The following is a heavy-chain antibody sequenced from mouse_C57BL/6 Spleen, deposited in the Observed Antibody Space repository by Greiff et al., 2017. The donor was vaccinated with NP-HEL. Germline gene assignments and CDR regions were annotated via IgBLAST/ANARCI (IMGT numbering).Heavy chain of an antibody. CDR1: GFSFNTYA. Sequence: EADGGLVQPKGSLKLSCAASGFSFNTYAMNWVRQAPGKGLEWVARIRSKSNNYATYYADSVKDRFTISRDDSESMLYLQMNNLKTEDTAMYYCVSGSFYAMDYWGQGTSVTVSS. D-gene: IGHD1-2*01. CDR3: VSGSFYAMDY. CDR2: IRSKSNNYAT. J-gene: IGHJ4*01. V-gene: IGHV10-1*01.